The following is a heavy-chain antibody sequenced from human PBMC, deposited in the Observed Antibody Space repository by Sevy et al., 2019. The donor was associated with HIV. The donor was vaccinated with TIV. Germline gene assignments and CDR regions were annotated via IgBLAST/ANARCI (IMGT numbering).Heavy chain of an antibody. Sequence: SETLSLTCAVYGGSFSGYYWSWIRQPPGKGLEWIGEINHSGSTNYNPSLKSRVTISVDTSKNQFSLKLGSVTAADTAVYYCARGSTVTTDFDYWGQGTLVTVSS. CDR2: INHSGST. D-gene: IGHD4-4*01. V-gene: IGHV4-34*01. CDR3: ARGSTVTTDFDY. CDR1: GGSFSGYY. J-gene: IGHJ4*02.